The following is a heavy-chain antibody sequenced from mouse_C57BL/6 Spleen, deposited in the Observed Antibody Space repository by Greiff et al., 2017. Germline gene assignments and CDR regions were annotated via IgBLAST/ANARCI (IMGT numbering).Heavy chain of an antibody. CDR3: SSYSNYPFAY. CDR1: GYTFTSYW. CDR2: IDPSDSYT. D-gene: IGHD2-5*01. J-gene: IGHJ3*01. V-gene: IGHV1-50*01. Sequence: QVQLQQPGAELVKPGASVKLSCKASGYTFTSYWMQWVKQRPGQGLEWIGEIDPSDSYTNYNQKFKGRATLTVDTSSSTAYMQLISLTSEDSAVYYCSSYSNYPFAYWGQGTLVTVSA.